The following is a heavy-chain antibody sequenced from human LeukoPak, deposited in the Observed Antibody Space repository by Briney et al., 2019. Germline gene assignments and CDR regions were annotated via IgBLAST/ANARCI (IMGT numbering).Heavy chain of an antibody. CDR3: ATQLYGSGRELDY. J-gene: IGHJ4*02. CDR1: GYTFTSYY. V-gene: IGHV1-46*01. CDR2: INPSGGST. D-gene: IGHD3-10*01. Sequence: ASVKVSCKASGYTFTSYYMHWVRQAPGQRLEWMGIINPSGGSTSYAQKFQGRVTMTRDMSTSTAYMELSSLRSEDTAVYYCATQLYGSGRELDYWGQGTLVTVSS.